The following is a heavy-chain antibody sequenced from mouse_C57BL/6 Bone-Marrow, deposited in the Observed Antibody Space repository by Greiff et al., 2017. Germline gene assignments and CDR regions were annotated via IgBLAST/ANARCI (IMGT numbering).Heavy chain of an antibody. V-gene: IGHV1-64*01. CDR3: ARCRAWFAY. Sequence: QVQLKQPGAELVKPGASVKLSCKASGYTFTSYWMHWVKQRPGQGLEWIGMIHPNSGSTNYNEKFKSKATLAVDKSSSTAYMQLSSLTSEDSAVYYCARCRAWFAYWGQGTLVTVSA. CDR2: IHPNSGST. D-gene: IGHD6-1*01. CDR1: GYTFTSYW. J-gene: IGHJ3*01.